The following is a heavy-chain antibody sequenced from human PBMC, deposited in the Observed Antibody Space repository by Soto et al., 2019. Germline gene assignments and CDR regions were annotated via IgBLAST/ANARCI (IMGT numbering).Heavy chain of an antibody. CDR1: GYTFTTYD. V-gene: IGHV1-18*01. CDR3: ARSHSSVTDY. Sequence: GASVKVSCKTSGYTFTTYDITWVRQAPGQGLEWMGWISPYGGNTSYAQNLQGRVTMTADTSTSTAYMELRSLRSDDTAMYYCARSHSSVTDYWGQGTLVTVSS. CDR2: ISPYGGNT. J-gene: IGHJ4*02. D-gene: IGHD6-19*01.